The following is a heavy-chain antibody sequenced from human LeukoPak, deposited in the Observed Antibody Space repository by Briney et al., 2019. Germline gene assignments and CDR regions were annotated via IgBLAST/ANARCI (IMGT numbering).Heavy chain of an antibody. V-gene: IGHV3-23*01. D-gene: IGHD1-26*01. CDR3: AKYGPQDSGSSHFDY. CDR2: IRDSGRST. CDR1: GFTFSSYA. J-gene: IGHJ4*02. Sequence: GGALRLSCAASGFTFSSYAMSWVRQAPGKGLEWVSAIRDSGRSTHYADSVKGRFTTSRDNSKNTLFLQMNSLRAEDTAIYYCAKYGPQDSGSSHFDYWGQGALVTVSS.